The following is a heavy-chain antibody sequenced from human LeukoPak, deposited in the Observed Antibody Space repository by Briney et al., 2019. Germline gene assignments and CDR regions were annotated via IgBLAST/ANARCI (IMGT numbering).Heavy chain of an antibody. Sequence: PGGSLRLSCAGSGFSFSTYSMNWVRQAPGKGLERVSGITGSGANTYYADSVKGRFTISRDNSKNTLYLRMNSLRAEDTAVYYCYYYDSSGFYPQTKIDYWGQGTLVTVSS. V-gene: IGHV3-23*01. CDR2: ITGSGANT. CDR3: YYYDSSGFYPQTKIDY. CDR1: GFSFSTYS. J-gene: IGHJ4*02. D-gene: IGHD3-22*01.